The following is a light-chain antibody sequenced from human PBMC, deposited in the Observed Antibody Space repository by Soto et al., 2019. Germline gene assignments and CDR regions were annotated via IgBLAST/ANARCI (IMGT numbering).Light chain of an antibody. CDR1: QGIGNY. CDR2: AAS. V-gene: IGKV1-27*01. Sequence: DIQMTQSPSSLSASVGDRVTITCRASQGIGNYLAWYQQKPGKVPKLLIYAASTLQSGVPSRFSGSGSGTDFSLTISSLQPEDVATSYCQKYNSAPSLFGGGTKVEIK. J-gene: IGKJ4*01. CDR3: QKYNSAPSL.